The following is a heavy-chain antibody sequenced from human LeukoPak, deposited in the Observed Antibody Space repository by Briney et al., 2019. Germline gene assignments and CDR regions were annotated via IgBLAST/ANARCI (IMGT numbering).Heavy chain of an antibody. CDR2: IYHSGST. CDR1: GYSISSGYY. D-gene: IGHD1-14*01. CDR3: ARDRKPVDY. Sequence: SETLSLTCTVSGYSISSGYYWGWIRQPPGKGLEWIGSIYHSGSTYYNPSLKSRVTISVDTSKNQFSLKLSSVTAADTAVYYCARDRKPVDYWGQGTLVTVSS. V-gene: IGHV4-38-2*02. J-gene: IGHJ4*02.